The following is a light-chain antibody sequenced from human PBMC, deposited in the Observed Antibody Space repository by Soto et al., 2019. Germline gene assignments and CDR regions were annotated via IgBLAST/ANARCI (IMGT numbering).Light chain of an antibody. V-gene: IGKV3-20*01. Sequence: EIVLTQSPGTLSLSPGERATLSCRASQRVSSSHLAWYQQKPGQAPRLLIYGASSRATGIPDRFSGSGSGTDITLTISRLEPEDFAAYYCQQYGSSAPTFGQGTRLEIK. J-gene: IGKJ5*01. CDR2: GAS. CDR1: QRVSSSH. CDR3: QQYGSSAPT.